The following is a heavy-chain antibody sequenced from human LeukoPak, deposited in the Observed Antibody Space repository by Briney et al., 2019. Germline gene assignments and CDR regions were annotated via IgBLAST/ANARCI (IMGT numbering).Heavy chain of an antibody. J-gene: IGHJ5*02. CDR1: GYSISSGYY. CDR2: IYHSGST. Sequence: TSETLSLTCTVSGYSISSGYYWGWIRQPPGKGLEWIGSIYHSGSTYYNPSLKSRVTISVDTSKNQFSLKLSSVTAADTAVYYCARAGEGNWFDPWGQGTLVTVSS. CDR3: ARAGEGNWFDP. V-gene: IGHV4-38-2*02. D-gene: IGHD2-21*01.